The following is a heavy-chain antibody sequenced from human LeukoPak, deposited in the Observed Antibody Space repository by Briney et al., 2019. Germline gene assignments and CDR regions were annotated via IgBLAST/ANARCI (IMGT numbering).Heavy chain of an antibody. D-gene: IGHD5-12*01. CDR2: IDTDGSSV. V-gene: IGHV3-74*01. Sequence: PGGSLRLSCAASGFTFSSYWMHWVRQAPGKGLAWVSRIDTDGSSVIYADSVKGRFTISRDNAKNTLYLQMNSLRAEDTAVYYCARGYAGIDYWGQGTLVTVSS. J-gene: IGHJ4*02. CDR3: ARGYAGIDY. CDR1: GFTFSSYW.